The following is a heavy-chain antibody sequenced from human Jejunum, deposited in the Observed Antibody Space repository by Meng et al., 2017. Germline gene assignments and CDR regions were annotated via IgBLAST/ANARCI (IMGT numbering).Heavy chain of an antibody. V-gene: IGHV4-4*02. D-gene: IGHD2-8*01. CDR2: IDPSEST. CDR3: ARAYCTDVSCHDFFDS. J-gene: IGHJ4*02. Sequence: GQLQESGPGLVKPSGTLSPTSAVSGASISRTNWWSWVRQPPGKGLEWIGKIDPSESTHYNPSLKGRVTISADRSKNQFSLRLTSVTAADTAIYYCARAYCTDVSCHDFFDSWGQGTLVTVSS. CDR1: GASISRTNW.